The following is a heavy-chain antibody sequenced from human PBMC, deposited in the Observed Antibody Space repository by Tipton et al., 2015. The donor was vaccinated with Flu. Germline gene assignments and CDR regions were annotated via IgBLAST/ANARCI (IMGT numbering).Heavy chain of an antibody. CDR1: NGSLSSYY. V-gene: IGHV4-59*01. CDR2: IYNGVYT. D-gene: IGHD2/OR15-2a*01. CDR3: ARDPSLGMPEYLDS. J-gene: IGHJ4*02. Sequence: TLSLTCIVSNGSLSSYYWVWIRQSPGKGLEWIGYIYNGVYTKYQRSLKSRVTISADTSKNQFSLRLTSVTAADTAIYSCARDPSLGMPEYLDSWGLGTLVSVSS.